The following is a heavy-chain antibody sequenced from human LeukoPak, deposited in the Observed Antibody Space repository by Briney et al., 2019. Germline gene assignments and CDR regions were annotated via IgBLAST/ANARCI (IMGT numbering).Heavy chain of an antibody. J-gene: IGHJ4*02. V-gene: IGHV1-8*01. Sequence: ASVKVSCKASGYTFTSYDINWARQATGQGLEWMGWMNPNSGNTGYAQKFQGRVTMTRNTSISTAYMELSSLRSEDTAVYYCAREWRYCSSTSCYPLPLGYWGQGTLVTVSS. CDR3: AREWRYCSSTSCYPLPLGY. CDR2: MNPNSGNT. CDR1: GYTFTSYD. D-gene: IGHD2-2*01.